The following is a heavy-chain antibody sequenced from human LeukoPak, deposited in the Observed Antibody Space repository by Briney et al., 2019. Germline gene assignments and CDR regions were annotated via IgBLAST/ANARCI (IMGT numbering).Heavy chain of an antibody. CDR2: IYTSGST. D-gene: IGHD6-13*01. J-gene: IGHJ2*01. CDR1: GGSISSYY. Sequence: PSETLSLTCTVSGGSISSYYWSRIRQPPGKGLEWIGRIYTSGSTNYNPSLKSRVTMSVDTSKNQFSLKLSSVTAADTAVYYCASRKSSWSDPRHRYFDLWGRGTLVTVSS. CDR3: ASRKSSWSDPRHRYFDL. V-gene: IGHV4-4*07.